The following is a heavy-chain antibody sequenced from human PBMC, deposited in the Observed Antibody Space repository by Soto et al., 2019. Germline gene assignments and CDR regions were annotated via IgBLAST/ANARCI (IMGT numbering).Heavy chain of an antibody. CDR3: VRDGTKALRDWFDP. D-gene: IGHD1-1*01. Sequence: PSETLSLTCNVSGGSVSSGGYYWSWIRKSAGKGLEWIGRIYATGTTDYNPSLKSRVMMSVDTSKKQFSLKLRSVTAADTAVYYCVRDGTKALRDWFDPWGQGISVTVSS. V-gene: IGHV4-61*02. J-gene: IGHJ5*02. CDR1: GGSVSSGGYY. CDR2: IYATGTT.